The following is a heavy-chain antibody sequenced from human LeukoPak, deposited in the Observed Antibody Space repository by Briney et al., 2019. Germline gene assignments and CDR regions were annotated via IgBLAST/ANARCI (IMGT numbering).Heavy chain of an antibody. V-gene: IGHV4-59*01. J-gene: IGHJ4*02. Sequence: SETLSLTCTVSGGSISSYFWSWLRQPPGKGVGWIGNIYYSGSTNYNPSLQSRVTISVDTSKTQFTLKLSSVTAADTAVYYCARDTEVAWDYFDYWGQGTLGTVSS. CDR3: ARDTEVAWDYFDY. CDR2: IYYSGST. D-gene: IGHD4-23*01. CDR1: GGSISSYF.